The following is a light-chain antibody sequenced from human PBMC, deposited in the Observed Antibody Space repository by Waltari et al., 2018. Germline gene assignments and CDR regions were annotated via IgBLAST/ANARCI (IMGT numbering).Light chain of an antibody. CDR2: LNSAGSH. Sequence: QLVLTQSPSASASLGASATLTCTLSSGPSRYPIAWHQHQPEKGPRYLMKLNSAGSHSKGDGIPDRFSGSSSGAERYLTISSLQSEDEADYYCQTWGTGTWVFGGGTKLTVL. V-gene: IGLV4-69*01. CDR3: QTWGTGTWV. CDR1: SGPSRYP. J-gene: IGLJ3*02.